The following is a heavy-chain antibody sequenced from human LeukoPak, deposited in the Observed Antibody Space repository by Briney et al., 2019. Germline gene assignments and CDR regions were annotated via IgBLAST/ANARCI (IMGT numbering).Heavy chain of an antibody. V-gene: IGHV4-4*09. CDR3: ARVIKTTVTTPIDY. Sequence: SETLSLTCTVSGGSISSYYRSTIRQPPGKGLEWTGYSHGSGSTNHNPSLKSRLTTSTDTTKNQFSLKLSSVTAADAAVYYCARVIKTTVTTPIDYWGQGTLVTVSS. CDR1: GGSISSYY. J-gene: IGHJ4*02. D-gene: IGHD4-17*01. CDR2: SHGSGST.